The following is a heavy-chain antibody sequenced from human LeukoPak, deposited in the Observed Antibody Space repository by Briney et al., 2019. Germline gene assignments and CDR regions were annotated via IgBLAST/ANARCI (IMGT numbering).Heavy chain of an antibody. Sequence: ETLSLTCAVSGGSFYDDYWNWIPQPPGRGLWCIWEIYLRVGTTYNTSLKSRVTFSSDESKNQFSLKLRCLTAADTAMFYCARVKRKYHLLRPLDETPSHYFDYWGQGTLVTVSS. CDR3: ARVKRKYHLLRPLDETPSHYFDY. J-gene: IGHJ4*02. CDR2: IYLRVGT. CDR1: GGSFYDDY. V-gene: IGHV4-34*01. D-gene: IGHD2-2*01.